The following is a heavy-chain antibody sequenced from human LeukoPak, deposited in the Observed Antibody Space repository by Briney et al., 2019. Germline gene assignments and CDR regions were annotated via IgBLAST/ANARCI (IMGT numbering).Heavy chain of an antibody. Sequence: SGGSLRLSCAASGFTFSSYSMNWVRRAPGKGLEWVSYISSSSSTIYYADSVKGRFTISRDNAKNSLYLQMNSLRAEDTAVYYCARDGSSWSFDYWGQGTLVTVSS. CDR2: ISSSSSTI. J-gene: IGHJ4*02. CDR3: ARDGSSWSFDY. V-gene: IGHV3-48*01. D-gene: IGHD6-13*01. CDR1: GFTFSSYS.